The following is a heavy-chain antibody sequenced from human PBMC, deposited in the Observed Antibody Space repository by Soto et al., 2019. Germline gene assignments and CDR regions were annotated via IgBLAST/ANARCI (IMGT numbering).Heavy chain of an antibody. CDR1: GGTFNTYA. D-gene: IGHD3-10*01. CDR2: IYPMFGAA. CDR3: AREVQVHTPAFVY. J-gene: IGHJ4*02. Sequence: QVQLVQSGAEMKKPGSSVKVSCQSSGGTFNTYAMNWVRQAPGQGPEWMGDIYPMFGAANYAPKFQGRVTITADESRGTSYMQLSSLTSEDTALYCCAREVQVHTPAFVYWGQGTLVTVSS. V-gene: IGHV1-69*19.